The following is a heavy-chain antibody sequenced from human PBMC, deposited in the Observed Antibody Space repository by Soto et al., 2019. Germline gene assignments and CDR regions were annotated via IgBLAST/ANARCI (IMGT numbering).Heavy chain of an antibody. J-gene: IGHJ4*02. Sequence: ASVKVSCKASGYTFTGYAMHWVRQAPGQRLEWMGWINAGNGNTKYSQKFQGRVTITRDTSASTAYMELSSLRSEDTAVYYCARGPGETAPSNTAMALDYWGQGTLVTVSS. D-gene: IGHD5-18*01. CDR1: GYTFTGYA. CDR2: INAGNGNT. V-gene: IGHV1-3*01. CDR3: ARGPGETAPSNTAMALDY.